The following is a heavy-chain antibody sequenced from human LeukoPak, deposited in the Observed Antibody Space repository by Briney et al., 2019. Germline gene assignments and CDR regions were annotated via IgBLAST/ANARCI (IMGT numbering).Heavy chain of an antibody. V-gene: IGHV3-23*01. CDR3: AIKAKGDY. CDR2: INNNGGST. CDR1: GFTFSTYA. Sequence: GGSLRLSCAASGFTFSTYAMGWVRQAPGKGLEWVSTINNNGGSTYYADSVKGRFTISRDNSKNTLYLQMNSLRAEDTAVYYSAIKAKGDYWGQGTLVTVSS. J-gene: IGHJ4*02. D-gene: IGHD3-10*01.